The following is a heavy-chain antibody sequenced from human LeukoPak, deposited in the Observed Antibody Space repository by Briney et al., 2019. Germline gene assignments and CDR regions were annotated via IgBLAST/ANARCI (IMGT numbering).Heavy chain of an antibody. CDR1: GDSVSGYY. CDR3: ARGRFGRVPAAMWGAGTCFDY. V-gene: IGHV4-4*07. J-gene: IGHJ4*02. D-gene: IGHD2-2*01. Sequence: PSETLSLTCTVSGDSVSGYYWSWIRQPAGKGLEWIGRIYTSGSTYYNPSLKSRVTMSVDTSKNQFSLKLSSVTAADTAVYYCARGRFGRVPAAMWGAGTCFDYWGQGTLVTVSS. CDR2: IYTSGST.